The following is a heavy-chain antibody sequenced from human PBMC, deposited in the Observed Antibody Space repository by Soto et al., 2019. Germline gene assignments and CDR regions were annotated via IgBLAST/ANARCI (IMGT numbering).Heavy chain of an antibody. D-gene: IGHD2-15*01. J-gene: IGHJ5*02. CDR2: ISSSSSTI. V-gene: IGHV3-48*02. CDR3: ARVYCSGGSCFSGYYWFDP. Sequence: GGSLRLSCAASGFTFSSYSMNWVRQAPGKGLEWVSYISSSSSTIYYADSVKGRFTISRDNAKNSLYLQMNSLRDEDTAVYYCARVYCSGGSCFSGYYWFDPWGQGTLVTVSS. CDR1: GFTFSSYS.